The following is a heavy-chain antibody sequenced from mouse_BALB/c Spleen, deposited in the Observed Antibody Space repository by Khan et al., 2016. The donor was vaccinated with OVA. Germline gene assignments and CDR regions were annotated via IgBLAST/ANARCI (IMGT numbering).Heavy chain of an antibody. CDR2: ISSGGSYT. Sequence: EVELVESGGGLVRPGGSLKLSCAASGFSFSSYSMSWVRQTPEKRLEWVATISSGGSYTYYPDSVKGRFTISRDNAKNTQHLQVNSLRSEDTAMYYCTGQRGYYGSSPYIDYWGQGTTLTVSS. J-gene: IGHJ2*01. CDR3: TGQRGYYGSSPYIDY. V-gene: IGHV5-6-4*01. CDR1: GFSFSSYS. D-gene: IGHD1-1*01.